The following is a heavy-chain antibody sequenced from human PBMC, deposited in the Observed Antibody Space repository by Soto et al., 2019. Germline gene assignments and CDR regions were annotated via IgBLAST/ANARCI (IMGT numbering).Heavy chain of an antibody. CDR3: VRQGIGNLHGLVDV. J-gene: IGHJ6*02. CDR2: VYNTGGT. Sequence: QVHLQQSGPGLVKPSETLSLTCTVSSGPSSSHNWGWIRQSPGRGLEWIGYVYNTGGTSYNPSLKSRVTISADTSANHISLTLSSVTAADTAIYYCVRQGIGNLHGLVDVWGQGTTVSASS. V-gene: IGHV4-59*08. D-gene: IGHD1-1*01. CDR1: SGPSSSHN.